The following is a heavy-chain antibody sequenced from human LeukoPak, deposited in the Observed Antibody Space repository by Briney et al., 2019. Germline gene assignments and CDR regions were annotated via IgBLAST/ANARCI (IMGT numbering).Heavy chain of an antibody. D-gene: IGHD5-18*01. Sequence: TGGSLRLSCAASGFTFSSYEMNWVRQAPGKGLEWVSYISSSGSTIYYADSVKGRFTISRDNSKNTLYLQMNSLRAEDTAVYYCAMLYTAMVGFDYWGQGTLVTVSS. CDR3: AMLYTAMVGFDY. V-gene: IGHV3-48*03. J-gene: IGHJ4*02. CDR1: GFTFSSYE. CDR2: ISSSGSTI.